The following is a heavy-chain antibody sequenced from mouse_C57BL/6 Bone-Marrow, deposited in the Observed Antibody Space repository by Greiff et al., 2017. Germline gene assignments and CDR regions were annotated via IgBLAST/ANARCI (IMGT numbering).Heavy chain of an antibody. V-gene: IGHV14-4*01. CDR2: IDPENGDT. CDR3: TDGPDD. CDR1: GFNIKDDY. D-gene: IGHD1-1*01. J-gene: IGHJ2*01. Sequence: EVQLQESGAELVRPGASVKLSCTASGFNIKDDYMHWVKQRPEQGLEWIGWIDPENGDTAYASKFQGKATITADTSSNTAYLQRSSLTSEDTAVYYCTDGPDDWGQGTTLTVSS.